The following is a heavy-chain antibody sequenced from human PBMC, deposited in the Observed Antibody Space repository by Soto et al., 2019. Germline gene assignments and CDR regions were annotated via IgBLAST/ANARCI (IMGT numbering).Heavy chain of an antibody. V-gene: IGHV3-48*03. CDR2: ISSSGSTI. Sequence: EVQLVESGGGLVQPGGSLRLSCAASGFTFSSYEMNWVRQAPGKGLEWVSYISSSGSTIYYADSVKGRFTISRDNAKNSLYMQMNSLRAEDTAVYYCARDLRGSYAYGKDRGQGTLVTVSS. CDR3: ARDLRGSYAYGKD. J-gene: IGHJ4*02. D-gene: IGHD1-26*01. CDR1: GFTFSSYE.